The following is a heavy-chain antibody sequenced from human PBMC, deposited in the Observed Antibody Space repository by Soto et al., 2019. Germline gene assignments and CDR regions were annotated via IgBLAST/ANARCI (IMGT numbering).Heavy chain of an antibody. D-gene: IGHD5-18*01. CDR3: AKDKHSYGFTYMDV. CDR2: ISWGSGSI. J-gene: IGHJ6*03. CDR1: GFTFDDYA. Sequence: GGSLRLSCAASGFTFDDYAMHWVRQVPGKGLEWVSGISWGSGSIAYADSVKGRFTISRDNAKNSLYLQMNSLRAEDTALYYCAKDKHSYGFTYMDVWGKGTTVTVSS. V-gene: IGHV3-9*01.